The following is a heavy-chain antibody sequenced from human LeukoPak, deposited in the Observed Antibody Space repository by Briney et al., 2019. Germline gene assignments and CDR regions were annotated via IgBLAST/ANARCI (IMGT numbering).Heavy chain of an antibody. CDR3: AMWREGSRDWFFNY. CDR1: GFTFSSYA. Sequence: GGSLRLSCAASGFTFSSYAMSWVRLAPGQGLEWVSAISGIGVRTYYADSVKGRFTISRDKSKNSLYLQMNSLRAEDTALYYCAMWREGSRDWFFNYWGQGNLVTVSS. V-gene: IGHV3-23*01. J-gene: IGHJ4*02. D-gene: IGHD3-9*01. CDR2: ISGIGVRT.